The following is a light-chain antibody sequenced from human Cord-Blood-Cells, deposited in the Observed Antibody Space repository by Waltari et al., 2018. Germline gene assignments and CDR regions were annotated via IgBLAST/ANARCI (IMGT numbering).Light chain of an antibody. CDR1: SSAVGGYNY. V-gene: IGLV2-11*01. CDR2: DVS. CDR3: CSYAGSYTFWV. Sequence: QSALTPPRSVSGSPGQSVTTSCTGTSSAVGGYNYVSWYQQHPGKAPKLMIYDVSKRPSGVPDRFSGSKSGNTASLTISGLQAEDEADYYCCSYAGSYTFWVFGGGTKLTVL. J-gene: IGLJ3*02.